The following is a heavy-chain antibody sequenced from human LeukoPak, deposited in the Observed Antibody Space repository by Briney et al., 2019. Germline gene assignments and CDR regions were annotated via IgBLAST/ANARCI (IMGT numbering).Heavy chain of an antibody. CDR3: AKDGYNSELSDAFDI. CDR1: GFTFSSYA. Sequence: PGRSLRLSCAASGFTFSSYAMHWVRQAPGKGLEWVAVISYDGSNKYYADSVKGRFTISRDNSKNTLYLQMNSLRAEDTAVYYCAKDGYNSELSDAFDIWGQGTMVTVSS. J-gene: IGHJ3*02. V-gene: IGHV3-30-3*01. D-gene: IGHD5-24*01. CDR2: ISYDGSNK.